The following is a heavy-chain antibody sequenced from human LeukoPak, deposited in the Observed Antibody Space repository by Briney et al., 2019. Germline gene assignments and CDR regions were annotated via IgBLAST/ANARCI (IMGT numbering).Heavy chain of an antibody. V-gene: IGHV1-8*01. CDR3: ARAYYYYYDSSDYYDY. J-gene: IGHJ4*02. CDR1: GYTFTSYD. Sequence: ASVKVSCKASGYTFTSYDINWVRQATGQGLEWMGWMNPNSGNTGYAQKFQGRVTMTRNTSISTAYMELSSLRSEDTAVYYCARAYYYYYDSSDYYDYWGQGTLVTVSS. CDR2: MNPNSGNT. D-gene: IGHD3-22*01.